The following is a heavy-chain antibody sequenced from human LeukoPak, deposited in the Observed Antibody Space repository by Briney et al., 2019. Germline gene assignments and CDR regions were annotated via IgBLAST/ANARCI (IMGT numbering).Heavy chain of an antibody. CDR3: ARHGTSGPFDY. V-gene: IGHV4-39*01. Sequence: SETLSLTCTVSGGSIVTSAYYWGRIRRPPGKGLEWIASMYYSGSTYYNPSLKSRVTISVDTSKNQFSLTLNSVTAADTAVYYCARHGTSGPFDYWGQGTQVTVSS. CDR1: GGSIVTSAYY. D-gene: IGHD1-1*01. CDR2: MYYSGST. J-gene: IGHJ4*02.